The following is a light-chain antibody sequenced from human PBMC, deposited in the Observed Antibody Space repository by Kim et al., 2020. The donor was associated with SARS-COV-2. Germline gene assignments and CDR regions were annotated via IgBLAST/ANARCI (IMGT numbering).Light chain of an antibody. Sequence: QSALTQPPSVSGAPGQTVTISCTGSSANIGAGYHVHWYQQIPGTAPKLLIFGDTNRPSGIPDRFSGSRSATSVSLVITGLQPDDEADYYCQSYDTSLSGSVFGGGTQLTVL. CDR1: SANIGAGYH. CDR2: GDT. CDR3: QSYDTSLSGSV. V-gene: IGLV1-40*01. J-gene: IGLJ2*01.